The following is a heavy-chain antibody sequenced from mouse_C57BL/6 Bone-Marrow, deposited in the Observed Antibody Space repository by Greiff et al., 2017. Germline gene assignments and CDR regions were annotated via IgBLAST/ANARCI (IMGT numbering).Heavy chain of an antibody. CDR3: TRQNGYDD. CDR2: IYPGNSDT. V-gene: IGHV1-5*01. J-gene: IGHJ1*03. D-gene: IGHD2-2*01. Sequence: VQLQQSGTVLARPGASVKMSCKTSGYTFTSYWMHWVKQRPGQGLEWIGAIYPGNSDTSYNQKFKGKAKLTAVTSASTAYMELSSLTEEDSAVYYCTRQNGYDDWGTGTTVTVSS. CDR1: GYTFTSYW.